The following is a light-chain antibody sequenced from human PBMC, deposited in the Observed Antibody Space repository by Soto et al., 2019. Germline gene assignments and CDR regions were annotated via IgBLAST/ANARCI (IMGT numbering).Light chain of an antibody. CDR1: RSNIGANYA. CDR2: GNN. J-gene: IGLJ3*02. V-gene: IGLV1-40*01. CDR3: QSYDTSVTGSWV. Sequence: QSVLTQPPSVSVAPGQRVTSSCTGTRSNIGANYAVHWYQPHPGTGPRLRIYGNNRRPSGVPARFSGSRSGSSASLAITGLQPEDEADYYCQSYDTSVTGSWVFGGGTKVTVL.